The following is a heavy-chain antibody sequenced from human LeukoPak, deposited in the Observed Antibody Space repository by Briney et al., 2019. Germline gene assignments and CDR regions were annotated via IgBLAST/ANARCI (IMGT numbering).Heavy chain of an antibody. D-gene: IGHD1-14*01. Sequence: PGGSLRLSCAASGFTFSSYWMHWVRQVPGKGLVWVARINPGGSSITYADSVKGRFTISRDNAKNTLYLQMDSLRGEDTGVYYCARSNQADDYWGQGTLVTVSS. CDR1: GFTFSSYW. V-gene: IGHV3-74*01. CDR2: INPGGSSI. CDR3: ARSNQADDY. J-gene: IGHJ4*02.